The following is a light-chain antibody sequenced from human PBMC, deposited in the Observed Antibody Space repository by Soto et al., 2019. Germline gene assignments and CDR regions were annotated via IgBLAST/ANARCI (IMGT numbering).Light chain of an antibody. CDR2: WAS. V-gene: IGKV4-1*01. CDR1: QSVLYSSNNKNY. J-gene: IGKJ2*01. Sequence: DIVMTQSPDSLAVSLGERATINCKSSQSVLYSSNNKNYLAWYQQRPGQPPKLLIYWASTRESGVPDPFSGSGAGTDCTLTSTSLQAEDVAVYCCQQYESTPPTFGQGTKLEIK. CDR3: QQYESTPPT.